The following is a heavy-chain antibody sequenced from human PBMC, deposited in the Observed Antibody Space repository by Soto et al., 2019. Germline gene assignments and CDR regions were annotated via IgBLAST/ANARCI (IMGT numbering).Heavy chain of an antibody. J-gene: IGHJ3*02. D-gene: IGHD3-22*01. CDR2: IIPIFGTA. V-gene: IGHV1-69*13. CDR1: GCTFSSYA. Sequence: SVKVSCKASGCTFSSYAISCVRQAPGQGLEWMGGIIPIFGTANYAQKFQGRVTITADESTSTAYMELSSLRSEDTAVYYCARDPTAPYDSSAFDIWGQGTMVTVSS. CDR3: ARDPTAPYDSSAFDI.